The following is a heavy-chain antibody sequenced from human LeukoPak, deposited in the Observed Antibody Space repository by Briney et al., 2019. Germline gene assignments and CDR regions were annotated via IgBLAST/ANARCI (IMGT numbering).Heavy chain of an antibody. D-gene: IGHD3-3*01. J-gene: IGHJ4*02. CDR3: ARDRFLEPPFY. Sequence: ASVKVSCKASGYTFTSYGISWVRQARGQGLGWMGWISAYNGNTNYAQKLQGRVTMTTDTSTSTAYMELRSLRSDDTAVYYCARDRFLEPPFYWGQGTLVTVSS. CDR1: GYTFTSYG. V-gene: IGHV1-18*01. CDR2: ISAYNGNT.